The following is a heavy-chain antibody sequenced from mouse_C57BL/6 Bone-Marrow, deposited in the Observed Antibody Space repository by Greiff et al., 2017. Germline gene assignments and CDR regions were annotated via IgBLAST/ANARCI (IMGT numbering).Heavy chain of an antibody. J-gene: IGHJ2*01. D-gene: IGHD2-1*01. Sequence: VQLQQPGAELVKPGASVKMSCKASGYTFTSYWITWVKQRPGQGLEWIGDIYPGSGRTNYNEKFKSKATLTVDTASSTAYMQLSSLTSEDSAVYYCARSVYYALYYFDYWGQGTTLTVSS. V-gene: IGHV1-55*01. CDR2: IYPGSGRT. CDR3: ARSVYYALYYFDY. CDR1: GYTFTSYW.